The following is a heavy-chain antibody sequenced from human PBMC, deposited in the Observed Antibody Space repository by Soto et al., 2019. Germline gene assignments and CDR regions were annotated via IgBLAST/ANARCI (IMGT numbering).Heavy chain of an antibody. CDR2: IRTSGSTI. J-gene: IGHJ4*02. CDR1: GFTFSDYY. V-gene: IGHV3-11*01. Sequence: GSLRLSCAASGFTFSDYYMSWIRQAPGKGLEWVSNIRTSGSTINYPDSVKGRFTISRDNAKNSLYLQMNSLRAEDTAVYYCARVSPPLDYWGQGTLVTVSS. CDR3: ARVSPPLDY.